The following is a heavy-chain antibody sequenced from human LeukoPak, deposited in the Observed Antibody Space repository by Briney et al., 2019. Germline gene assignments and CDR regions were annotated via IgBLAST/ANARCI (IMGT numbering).Heavy chain of an antibody. D-gene: IGHD5-18*01. Sequence: SETLSLTCTVSGGSISSYYWSWIRQPPGKGLEWIGYTYYSGSTNYNPSLKSRVTISVDTSKNQFSLKLSSVTAADTAVYYCARIVDTAMVTSYYFDYWGQGTLVTVSS. CDR2: TYYSGST. J-gene: IGHJ4*02. CDR3: ARIVDTAMVTSYYFDY. CDR1: GGSISSYY. V-gene: IGHV4-59*01.